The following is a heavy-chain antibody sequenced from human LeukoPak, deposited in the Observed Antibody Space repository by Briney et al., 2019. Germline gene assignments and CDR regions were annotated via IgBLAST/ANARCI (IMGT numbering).Heavy chain of an antibody. J-gene: IGHJ5*02. CDR2: ISSSSSYI. Sequence: GGSLRLSCAASGFTFSSYAMSWVRQAPGKGLEWVSSISSSSSYIYYADSVKGRFTISRDNAKNSLYLQMNSLRAEDTAVYYCAKVAAAAGSGEGNWFDPWGQGTLVTVSS. V-gene: IGHV3-21*01. CDR1: GFTFSSYA. D-gene: IGHD6-13*01. CDR3: AKVAAAAGSGEGNWFDP.